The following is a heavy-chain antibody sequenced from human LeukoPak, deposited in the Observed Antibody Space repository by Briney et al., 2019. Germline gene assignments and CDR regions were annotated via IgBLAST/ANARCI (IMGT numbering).Heavy chain of an antibody. D-gene: IGHD1-26*01. CDR2: IYTSGST. V-gene: IGHV4-4*07. CDR3: SRLIVDYYYYMDV. CDR1: GGSISSYY. J-gene: IGHJ6*03. Sequence: SETLSLTCTVSGGSISSYYWSWIRQPAGKGLEWIGRIYTSGSTNYNPSLKSRVTMSVDTSKNQFSLKLSSVTAADTAVCYCSRLIVDYYYYMDVWGKGTTVTVSS.